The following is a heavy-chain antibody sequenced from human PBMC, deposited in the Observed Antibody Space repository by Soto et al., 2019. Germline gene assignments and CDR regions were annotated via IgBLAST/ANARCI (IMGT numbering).Heavy chain of an antibody. CDR3: ARCHSDNSGPGYLDS. D-gene: IGHD5-12*01. CDR1: GGTFISDA. J-gene: IGHJ4*02. V-gene: IGHV1-69*06. Sequence: QVRLVQSEAEVKKAGSSVKVSCKVSGGTFISDAVTWVRQAPGQGLEWMGGVIPMFPKANYAQKFQGRATISADKATSTVDMELHSLKSEDTAVYYCARCHSDNSGPGYLDSGGQGTLVTVTS. CDR2: VIPMFPKA.